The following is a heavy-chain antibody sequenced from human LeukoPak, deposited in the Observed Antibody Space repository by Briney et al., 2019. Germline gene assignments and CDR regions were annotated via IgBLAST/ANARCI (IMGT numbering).Heavy chain of an antibody. CDR2: IKQDGSEK. CDR1: GFTFSSYW. CDR3: AREHPYYYDSSGTALMAEIKYYFDY. D-gene: IGHD3-22*01. V-gene: IGHV3-7*01. Sequence: SGGSLRLSCAASGFTFSSYWMSWVRQAPGKGLGWVANIKQDGSEKYYVDSVKGRFTISRDNAKNSLYLQMNSLRAEDTGVYYCAREHPYYYDSSGTALMAEIKYYFDYWGQGALVTVSS. J-gene: IGHJ4*02.